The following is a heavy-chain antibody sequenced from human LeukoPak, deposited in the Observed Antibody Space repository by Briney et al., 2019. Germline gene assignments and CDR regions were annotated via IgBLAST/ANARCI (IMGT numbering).Heavy chain of an antibody. CDR1: GFTFSSYG. D-gene: IGHD3-9*01. V-gene: IGHV3-30*02. Sequence: GGSLRLSCAASGFTFSSYGMHWVRQAPGKGLEWVAFIRYDGSNKYYADSVKGRFTISRDNSKNTLYLQMNSLRAEDTAVYYCAKELESDFELDYWGQGTLVTVSS. J-gene: IGHJ4*02. CDR3: AKELESDFELDY. CDR2: IRYDGSNK.